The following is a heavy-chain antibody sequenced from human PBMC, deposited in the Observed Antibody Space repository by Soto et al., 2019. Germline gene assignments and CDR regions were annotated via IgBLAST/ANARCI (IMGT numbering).Heavy chain of an antibody. V-gene: IGHV4-59*01. Sequence: SETLSLTCTVSGGSISSYYWSWIRQPPGKGLEWIGYIYYSGSTNYNPSLKSRVTISVDTSKNQFSLKLSSVTAADTAVYYCASSEGGYDWWSAEYFQHWGQGTLVTVSS. CDR2: IYYSGST. CDR1: GGSISSYY. D-gene: IGHD5-12*01. CDR3: ASSEGGYDWWSAEYFQH. J-gene: IGHJ1*01.